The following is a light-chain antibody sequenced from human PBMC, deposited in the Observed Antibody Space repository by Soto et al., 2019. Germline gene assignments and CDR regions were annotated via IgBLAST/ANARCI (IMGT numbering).Light chain of an antibody. Sequence: EIVLTQSPGTLSLSPGERATLSCRASQSVSSSYLAWYRQQPGQAPRLLIYGASTRATGIPDRFSGSGSGTDFTLTSSRREPEDFAGYYCQQYGSSPFAFGPGTKVDIK. V-gene: IGKV3-20*01. CDR1: QSVSSSY. CDR3: QQYGSSPFA. J-gene: IGKJ3*01. CDR2: GAS.